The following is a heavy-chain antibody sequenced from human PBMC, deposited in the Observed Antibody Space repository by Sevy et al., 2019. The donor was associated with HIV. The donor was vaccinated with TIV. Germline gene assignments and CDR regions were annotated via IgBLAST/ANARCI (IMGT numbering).Heavy chain of an antibody. D-gene: IGHD3-10*01. J-gene: IGHJ6*02. V-gene: IGHV3-30*03. CDR1: GFTFSSYG. CDR2: ISSDGSNK. Sequence: GGSLRLSCAASGFTFSSYGMHWVRQAPGKGLEWVAVISSDGSNKYYSDSVKGRFTISRDNSKNTLYLQMNSLRAEDTAVYYCAQGGGSGSYSPNYYYYYGMDVWGQGTTVTVSS. CDR3: AQGGGSGSYSPNYYYYYGMDV.